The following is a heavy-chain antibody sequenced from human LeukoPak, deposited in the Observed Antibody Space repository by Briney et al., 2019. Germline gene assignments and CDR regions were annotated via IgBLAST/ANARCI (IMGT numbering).Heavy chain of an antibody. J-gene: IGHJ5*02. CDR3: ARPAAPTGTTGKNWFDP. CDR1: GGSISSDTSH. D-gene: IGHD1-1*01. CDR2: IYYSGST. V-gene: IGHV4-39*07. Sequence: PSEPLSLTCTVSGGSISSDTSHWGWIRQPPGKGLEWIGSIYYSGSTYYNPSLKSRVTISVDTSKNQFSLKLSSVTAADTAVYYCARPAAPTGTTGKNWFDPWGQGTLVTVSS.